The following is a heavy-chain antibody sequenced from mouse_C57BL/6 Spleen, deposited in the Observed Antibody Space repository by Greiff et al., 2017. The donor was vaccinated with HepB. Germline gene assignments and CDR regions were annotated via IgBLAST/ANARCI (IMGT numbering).Heavy chain of an antibody. CDR1: GYTFTSYW. CDR2: IYPGSGST. J-gene: IGHJ4*01. V-gene: IGHV1-55*01. CDR3: AGYYYGSSSYAMDY. Sequence: QVQLQQPGAELVKPGASVKMSCKASGYTFTSYWITWVKQRPGQGLEWIGDIYPGSGSTNYNEKFKSKATLTVDTSSSTAYMQLSSLTSEDSAVYYCAGYYYGSSSYAMDYWGQGTSVTVSS. D-gene: IGHD1-1*01.